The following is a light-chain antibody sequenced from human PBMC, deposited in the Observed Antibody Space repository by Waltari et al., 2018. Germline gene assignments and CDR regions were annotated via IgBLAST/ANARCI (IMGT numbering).Light chain of an antibody. V-gene: IGLV7-43*01. CDR2: NTT. Sequence: QTVVTQKPSLTVSPGGTVTLTCASSAGAVTSDFYPSWFQQKPGQAPTSLIYNTTITHSWAPARFSGSLLGGKAALTLSGVQPEDEADYYCLLYFGGLEVFGAGTKLTVL. J-gene: IGLJ2*01. CDR1: AGAVTSDFY. CDR3: LLYFGGLEV.